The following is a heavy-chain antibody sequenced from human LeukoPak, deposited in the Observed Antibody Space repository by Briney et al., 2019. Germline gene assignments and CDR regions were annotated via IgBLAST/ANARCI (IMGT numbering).Heavy chain of an antibody. J-gene: IGHJ4*02. CDR2: MNPNSGNT. CDR3: ARGIVAYYYDSSGTAWDY. Sequence: ASVKVSYKASGYTFTSYDINWVRQATGQGLEWMGWMNPNSGNTGYAQKFQGRVTMTRNTSISTAYMELSSLRSEDTAVYYCARGIVAYYYDSSGTAWDYWGQGTLVTVSS. CDR1: GYTFTSYD. V-gene: IGHV1-8*01. D-gene: IGHD3-22*01.